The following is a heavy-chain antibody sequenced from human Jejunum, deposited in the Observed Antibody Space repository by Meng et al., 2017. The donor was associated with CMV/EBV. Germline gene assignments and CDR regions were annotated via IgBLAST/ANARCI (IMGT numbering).Heavy chain of an antibody. CDR2: IKENGGEK. Sequence: CAASGFTFSTYWMNWVRQAPGKGLEWVANIKENGGEKYYVDSVKGRFTISRDNAKNSLYLQMNSLRVEDTAVYYCARGGVPYGMDVWGQGTTVTVSS. V-gene: IGHV3-7*01. J-gene: IGHJ6*02. CDR3: ARGGVPYGMDV. CDR1: GFTFSTYW. D-gene: IGHD2-8*01.